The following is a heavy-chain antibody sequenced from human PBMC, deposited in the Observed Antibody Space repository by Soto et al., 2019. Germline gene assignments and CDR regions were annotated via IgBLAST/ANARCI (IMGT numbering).Heavy chain of an antibody. D-gene: IGHD2-21*02. J-gene: IGHJ4*02. CDR1: GFTFSDSA. CDR3: TRPGGGDSAEYYFDY. V-gene: IGHV3-73*01. CDR2: IRSKANSYAT. Sequence: EVQLVESGGGLVQPGGSLKLSCADSGFTFSDSAVHWVRQASGRGLEWVGRIRSKANSYATAYAASVKGRFTISRDXSKXTAYLQMNSLKTEDTAVYYCTRPGGGDSAEYYFDYWGQGTLVAVSS.